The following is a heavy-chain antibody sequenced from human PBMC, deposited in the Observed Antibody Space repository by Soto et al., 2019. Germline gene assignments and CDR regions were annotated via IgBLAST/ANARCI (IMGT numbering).Heavy chain of an antibody. D-gene: IGHD2-8*02. CDR3: AHSTGANMWSFDY. V-gene: IGHV2-5*02. J-gene: IGHJ4*02. CDR2: IYWDADK. CDR1: GLSLSTSGVG. Sequence: SGPTLVNPTQTLTLTCTFSGLSLSTSGVGMGWIRQPPGKALEWLALIYWDADKRYSPSLKSRVTITKDTSKNQVVLTMANRDPVDTATYYCAHSTGANMWSFDYWGQGTLVTVSS.